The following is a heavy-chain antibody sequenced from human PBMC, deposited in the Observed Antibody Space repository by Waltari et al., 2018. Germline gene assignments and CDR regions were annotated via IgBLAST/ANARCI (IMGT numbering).Heavy chain of an antibody. D-gene: IGHD2-2*01. J-gene: IGHJ6*03. CDR1: GGSISSGSYC. CDR3: AREWGPAAMRYYYRDV. Sequence: QVQLQESGPGLVKPSQTLSLTCTVSGGSISSGSYCWSWIRQPAGTGLEWIGRIYTSGSTNYNPAPKSRVTISVDTYKNKFSRKLRFVTAAETSVYYCAREWGPAAMRYYYRDVWGKGTTVTVSS. V-gene: IGHV4-61*02. CDR2: IYTSGST.